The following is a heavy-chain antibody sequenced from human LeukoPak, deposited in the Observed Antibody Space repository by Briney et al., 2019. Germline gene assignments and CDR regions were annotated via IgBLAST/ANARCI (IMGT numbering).Heavy chain of an antibody. D-gene: IGHD6-13*01. CDR2: SRNKADSYTA. J-gene: IGHJ4*02. CDR3: ATSSWYRLAY. Sequence: GGSLRLSCAASGFTFSGYSMNWVRQAPGKGLEWVGRSRNKADSYTAEYAASVKGRFTISRDESKNSLYLQISSLETEDAAVYYCATSSWYRLAYWGQGSLVTVSS. CDR1: GFTFSGYS. V-gene: IGHV3-72*01.